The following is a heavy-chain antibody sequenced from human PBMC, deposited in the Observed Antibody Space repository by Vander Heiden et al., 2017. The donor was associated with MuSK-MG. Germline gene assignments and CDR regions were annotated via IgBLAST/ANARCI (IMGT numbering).Heavy chain of an antibody. Sequence: EEQLVESGGGLVKPGGSLRLSCAASGFTFSTHSMNWVRQAPGKGLEWVSSLTSSSTYIYYADSVKGRFTISRDNAKNSLYLQMNSLGAEDTAVYYCARARHITGYPYDAFDIWGQGTMVTVSS. J-gene: IGHJ3*02. CDR3: ARARHITGYPYDAFDI. CDR1: GFTFSTHS. D-gene: IGHD3-9*01. CDR2: LTSSSTYI. V-gene: IGHV3-21*03.